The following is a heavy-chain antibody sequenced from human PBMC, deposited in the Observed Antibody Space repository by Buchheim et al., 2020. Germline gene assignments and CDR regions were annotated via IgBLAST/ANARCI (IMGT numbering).Heavy chain of an antibody. CDR3: ASGRGYSGYDPYYYYYYGMDV. CDR1: GGSISSYY. CDR2: IYYSGST. D-gene: IGHD5-12*01. V-gene: IGHV4-59*01. Sequence: QVQLQESGPGLVKPSETLSLTCTVSGGSISSYYWSWIRQPPGKGLEWIGYIYYSGSTNYNPSLKSRVTISVDTSKNQFSLKLSSVTAADTAVYYCASGRGYSGYDPYYYYYYGMDVWGQGTT. J-gene: IGHJ6*02.